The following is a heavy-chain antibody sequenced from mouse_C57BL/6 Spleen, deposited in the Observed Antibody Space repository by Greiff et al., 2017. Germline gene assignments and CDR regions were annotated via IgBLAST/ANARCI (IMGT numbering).Heavy chain of an antibody. V-gene: IGHV1-63*01. CDR3: GWGVTTVVAYDFDY. Sequence: QVQLQQSGAELVRPGTSVKMSCKASGYTFTNYWIGWAKQRPGHGLEWIGDIYPGGGYTNYNEKFKGKATLTADKSSSTAYMQFSSLTSEASAIYYGGWGVTTVVAYDFDYWGQGTTLTVSS. CDR1: GYTFTNYW. J-gene: IGHJ2*01. D-gene: IGHD1-1*01. CDR2: IYPGGGYT.